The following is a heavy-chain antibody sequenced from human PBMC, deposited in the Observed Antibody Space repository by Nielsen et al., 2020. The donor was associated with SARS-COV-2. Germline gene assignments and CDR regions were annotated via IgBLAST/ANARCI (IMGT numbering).Heavy chain of an antibody. CDR2: IYYSGST. Sequence: RQAPGKGLEWIGYIYYSGSTNYNPSLKSRVTISVDTSKNQFSLKLSSVTAADTAVYYCARVGYDFWSGYLYAGSGGAYYYGMDVWGQGTTVTVSS. D-gene: IGHD3-3*01. V-gene: IGHV4-59*12. CDR3: ARVGYDFWSGYLYAGSGGAYYYGMDV. J-gene: IGHJ6*02.